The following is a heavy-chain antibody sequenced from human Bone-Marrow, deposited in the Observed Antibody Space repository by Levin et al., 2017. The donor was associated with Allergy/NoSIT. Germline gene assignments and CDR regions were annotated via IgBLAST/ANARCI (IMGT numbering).Heavy chain of an antibody. V-gene: IGHV1-69*13. D-gene: IGHD3-3*01. CDR3: ARVGKDFWSGYYLFDN. CDR2: SIPIFRTR. J-gene: IGHJ4*02. Sequence: SVKVSCKASGGTFNSYAISWVRQAPGQGLEWMGGSIPIFRTRNYAQKFQGRVTITADESTTTAFMELSSLRSEDTAVYYCARVGKDFWSGYYLFDNWGQGTLVTVSS. CDR1: GGTFNSYA.